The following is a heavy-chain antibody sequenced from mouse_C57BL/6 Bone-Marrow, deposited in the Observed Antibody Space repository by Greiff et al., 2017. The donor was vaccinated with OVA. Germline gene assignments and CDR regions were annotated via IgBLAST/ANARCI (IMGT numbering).Heavy chain of an antibody. V-gene: IGHV10-1*01. CDR1: GFSFNTYA. CDR3: VRGEDGSYAMDY. J-gene: IGHJ4*01. D-gene: IGHD1-1*02. Sequence: GGGLVQPKGSLKLSCAASGFSFNTYAMNWVRQAPGKGLEWVARIRSKSNNYATYYADSVKDRFTISRDDSESMLYLQMNNLKTENTAMYYGVRGEDGSYAMDYWGQGTSVTVSS. CDR2: IRSKSNNYAT.